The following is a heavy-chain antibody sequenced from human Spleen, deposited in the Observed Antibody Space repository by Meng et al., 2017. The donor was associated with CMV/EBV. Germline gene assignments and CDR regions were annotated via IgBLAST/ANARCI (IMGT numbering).Heavy chain of an antibody. Sequence: LPCTVSGRSLGRGTYHWAWVRQPPGKGLEWIGSIYYNGNAFYKPSLRSRVTISGDTSKSQFSLRVNSLTAADTAVYYCALTTVNWFDPWGHGTLVTVSS. V-gene: IGHV4-39*07. CDR3: ALTTVNWFDP. CDR1: GRSLGRGTYH. J-gene: IGHJ5*02. CDR2: IYYNGNA. D-gene: IGHD4-17*01.